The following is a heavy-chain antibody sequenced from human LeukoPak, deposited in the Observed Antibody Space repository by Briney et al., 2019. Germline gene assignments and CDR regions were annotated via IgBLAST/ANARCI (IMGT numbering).Heavy chain of an antibody. CDR3: VTYRPADINWFDP. D-gene: IGHD5-12*01. CDR2: MEYSVST. J-gene: IGHJ5*02. V-gene: IGHV4-31*03. Sequence: PPQTLSLTCTVSGASIRTANYYWSWIRQYPGKGLEWIGYMEYSVSTRYNPSLKSRVVISADTSKNQFSLNLRSVTAADSAIYYCVTYRPADINWFDPWGQGILVTVSS. CDR1: GASIRTANYY.